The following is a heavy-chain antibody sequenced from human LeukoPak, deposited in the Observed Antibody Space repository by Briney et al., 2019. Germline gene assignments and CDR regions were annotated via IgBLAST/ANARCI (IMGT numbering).Heavy chain of an antibody. J-gene: IGHJ6*04. CDR2: IRYDEINK. CDR3: AELGITMIGGV. D-gene: IGHD3-10*02. Sequence: GGSLRLSCAASGFTFSSYEMNWVRQAPGKGLEWVAFIRYDEINKYYADSVKGRFTISRDNSKNTLFLQMNSLRAEDTAVYYCAELGITMIGGVWGKGTTVTISS. CDR1: GFTFSSYE. V-gene: IGHV3-30*02.